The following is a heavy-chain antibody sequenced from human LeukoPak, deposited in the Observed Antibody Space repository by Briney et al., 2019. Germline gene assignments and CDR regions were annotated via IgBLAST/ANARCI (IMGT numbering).Heavy chain of an antibody. CDR1: GFTFSSYW. J-gene: IGHJ6*03. V-gene: IGHV3-7*01. CDR2: IKQDGSEK. CDR3: ARDWPLIAAAGPYYYYYYSMDV. Sequence: PGGSLRLSCAASGFTFSSYWMSWVRQAPGKGLEWVANIKQDGSEKYYVDSVKGRFTISRDNAKNSLYLQMNSLRAEDTAVYYCARDWPLIAAAGPYYYYYYSMDVWGKGTTVTVSS. D-gene: IGHD6-13*01.